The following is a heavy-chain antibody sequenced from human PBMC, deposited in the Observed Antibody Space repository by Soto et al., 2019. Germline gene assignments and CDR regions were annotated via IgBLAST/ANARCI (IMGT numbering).Heavy chain of an antibody. CDR2: IYHSGST. J-gene: IGHJ3*02. CDR1: GGSISSGGYS. V-gene: IGHV4-30-2*01. CDR3: ARTYYYDSSGSPDAFDI. Sequence: KPSETLSLTCAVSGGSISSGGYSWSWIRQPPGKGLEWIGYIYHSGSTYYNPSLKSRVTISVDRSKNQFSLKLSSVTAADTAVYYCARTYYYDSSGSPDAFDIWGQGTMVTVSS. D-gene: IGHD3-22*01.